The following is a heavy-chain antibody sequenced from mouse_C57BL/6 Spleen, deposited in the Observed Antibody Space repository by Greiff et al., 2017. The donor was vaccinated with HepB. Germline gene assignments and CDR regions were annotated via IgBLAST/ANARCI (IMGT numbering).Heavy chain of an antibody. J-gene: IGHJ1*03. Sequence: VQLKESGAELARPGASVKLSCKASGYTFTSYGISWVKQRTGQGLEWIGEIYPRSGNTYYNEKFKGKATLTADKSSSTAYMELRSLTSEDSAVYFCAKIYDGYYWYFDVWGTGTTVTVSS. CDR3: AKIYDGYYWYFDV. V-gene: IGHV1-81*01. D-gene: IGHD2-3*01. CDR1: GYTFTSYG. CDR2: IYPRSGNT.